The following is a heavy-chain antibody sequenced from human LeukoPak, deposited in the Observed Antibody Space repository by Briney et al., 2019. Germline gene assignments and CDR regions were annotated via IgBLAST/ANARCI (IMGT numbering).Heavy chain of an antibody. V-gene: IGHV3-30*03. CDR2: ISYDGSNK. Sequence: PGRSLRLSCAASGFTFSSYGMRWVRQAPGKGLEWVAVISYDGSNKYYADSVKGRFTISRENSKNTLYLQMNSLRAEDTAVYYCAHTDSYYFDSGMVSWGQGALVTVSS. CDR1: GFTFSSYG. CDR3: AHTDSYYFDSGMVS. J-gene: IGHJ5*02. D-gene: IGHD3-22*01.